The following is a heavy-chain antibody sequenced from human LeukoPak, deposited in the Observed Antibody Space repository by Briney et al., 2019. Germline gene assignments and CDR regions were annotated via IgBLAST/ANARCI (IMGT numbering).Heavy chain of an antibody. CDR2: IYSGGST. J-gene: IGHJ4*02. V-gene: IGHV3-66*01. Sequence: GGSLRLSCAASGFTVSSNYMSWVRQAPGKGLEWVSVIYSGGSTYYADSVKGRFTISRDNSKNTLYLQMNSLRAEDTAVYYCAKEASYGYFDYWGQATLVTVSS. CDR1: GFTVSSNY. CDR3: AKEASYGYFDY. D-gene: IGHD2-8*01.